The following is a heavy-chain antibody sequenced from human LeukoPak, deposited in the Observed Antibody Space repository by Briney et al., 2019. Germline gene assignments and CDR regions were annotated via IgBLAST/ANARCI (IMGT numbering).Heavy chain of an antibody. CDR3: ARDGSGWSRDY. J-gene: IGHJ4*02. CDR1: GFTFSIYS. V-gene: IGHV3-21*06. CDR2: MGHTGDTV. D-gene: IGHD6-13*01. Sequence: PGGPLILSCAASGFTFSIYSMNCVRLAPGRGREWLSLMGHTGDTVYNADSVRGRFTTPRDNAKNLLYLQMNSLRAEASAIYYCARDGSGWSRDYWGQGTLVTASS.